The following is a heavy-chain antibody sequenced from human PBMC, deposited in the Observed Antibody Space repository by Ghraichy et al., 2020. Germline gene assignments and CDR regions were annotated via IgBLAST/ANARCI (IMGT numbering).Heavy chain of an antibody. Sequence: GGSLRLSCAASGFTFSNYWMHWIRQAPGKGLVWVSHINNVGSSTAYADSVKGRFTISRDNAKKTLYLQMNSLRAEDTAVYFCSRVKYYDSSGPYGMDVWGQGTTVTVSS. CDR2: INNVGSST. D-gene: IGHD3-22*01. J-gene: IGHJ6*02. V-gene: IGHV3-74*01. CDR3: SRVKYYDSSGPYGMDV. CDR1: GFTFSNYW.